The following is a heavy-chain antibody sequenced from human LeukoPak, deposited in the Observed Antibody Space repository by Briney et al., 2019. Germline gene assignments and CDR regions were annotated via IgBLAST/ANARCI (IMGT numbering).Heavy chain of an antibody. D-gene: IGHD6-6*01. V-gene: IGHV3-23*01. J-gene: IGHJ4*02. CDR1: GFTFSSFA. CDR2: FDGNGPNT. CDR3: AKPRTTRLGRAQFDY. Sequence: GGSLRLSCAASGFTFSSFAMTWVRQAPGKGLEWVSGFDGNGPNTYYADSVKGRWTISRDNSRNTLYLEMNSLRPEDTAIYYCAKPRTTRLGRAQFDYWGQGSLVTVSS.